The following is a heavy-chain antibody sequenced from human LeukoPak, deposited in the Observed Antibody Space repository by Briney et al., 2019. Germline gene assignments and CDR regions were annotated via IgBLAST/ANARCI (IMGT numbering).Heavy chain of an antibody. CDR1: GLTFTNYA. V-gene: IGHV3-33*01. Sequence: PGGSLRLLRAASGLTFTNYAMHWVRQAPGRGREWVAYIWYDGINKYYADAVKGRFTISRGNSKNTMYLEMNSLRVEDTAVYYCARDPKRAISYGSGSHFDYWGQGTLVTVSS. CDR2: IWYDGINK. CDR3: ARDPKRAISYGSGSHFDY. J-gene: IGHJ4*02. D-gene: IGHD3-10*01.